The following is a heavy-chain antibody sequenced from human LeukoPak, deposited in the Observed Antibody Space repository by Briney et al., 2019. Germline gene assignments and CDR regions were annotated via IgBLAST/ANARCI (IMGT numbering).Heavy chain of an antibody. D-gene: IGHD3-3*01. J-gene: IGHJ4*02. CDR3: ARDQYDTWSRRGNFDS. CDR1: GFTFGKYW. Sequence: GGSLRLSCVASGFTFGKYWMSWVRQAPGKGLEWVANIKLGGSEKNYVDSVKGRFTISRDNTKNSLYLQMNSLRAEDTAVFYCARDQYDTWSRRGNFDSWGQGTLVIVSS. V-gene: IGHV3-7*03. CDR2: IKLGGSEK.